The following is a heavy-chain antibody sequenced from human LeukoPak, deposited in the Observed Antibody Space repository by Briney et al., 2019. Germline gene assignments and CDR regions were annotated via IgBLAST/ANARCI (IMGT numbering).Heavy chain of an antibody. D-gene: IGHD3-22*01. V-gene: IGHV1-2*02. CDR3: ARDNYYYDSSAPDY. CDR2: INPNSGGT. J-gene: IGHJ4*02. Sequence: ASVKVSCKASGYTFTAYFIHWVRQAPGQGLEWMGWINPNSGGTNYAQKFQGRVTMTRDTSISTAYMELSRLRSDDTAVYYCARDNYYYDSSAPDYWGQGTLVTVSS. CDR1: GYTFTAYF.